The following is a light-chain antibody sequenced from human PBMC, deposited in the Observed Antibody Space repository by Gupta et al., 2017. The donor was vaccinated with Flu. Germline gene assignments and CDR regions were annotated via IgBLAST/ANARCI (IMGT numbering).Light chain of an antibody. CDR3: QQRSNWPPGGT. Sequence: EIVLTQSPATLSLSPGERATLPCRASQSVSSYLAWYQQKPGQAPRLLIYDASNRATGIPARFSGSGSETDFTLTISSLEPEDFAVYHCQQRSNWPPGGTFGQGTKLEIK. CDR1: QSVSSY. J-gene: IGKJ2*01. CDR2: DAS. V-gene: IGKV3-11*01.